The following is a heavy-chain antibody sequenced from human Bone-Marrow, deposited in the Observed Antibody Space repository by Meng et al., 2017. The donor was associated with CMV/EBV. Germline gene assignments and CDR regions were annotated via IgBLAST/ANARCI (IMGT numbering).Heavy chain of an antibody. J-gene: IGHJ4*02. D-gene: IGHD4-17*01. CDR1: GYRFTHYW. CDR3: ARPPHGDYIDN. CDR2: IYPGDSDT. V-gene: IGHV5-51*01. Sequence: SCQASGYRFTHYWIGWVRQMPGQGLAWMGIIYPGDSDTRYSPSFQGQVTISADKSITTAYLQWSSLKASATAIYYCARPPHGDYIDNWGQGTLVTVSS.